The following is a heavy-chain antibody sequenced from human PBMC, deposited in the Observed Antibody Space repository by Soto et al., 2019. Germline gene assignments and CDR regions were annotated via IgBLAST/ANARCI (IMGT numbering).Heavy chain of an antibody. CDR1: GGSINSVNW. J-gene: IGHJ6*01. Sequence: PSETLSLTCAVSGGSINSVNWWSRVRQSPGKGLEWIGEMHPVGSTNYNPSLKSRVTVSMDKSRNQFSLKMSSVTAADTAVYFCARHGHNIYGFDVWGRGTTVTV. D-gene: IGHD1-1*01. V-gene: IGHV4-4*02. CDR3: ARHGHNIYGFDV. CDR2: MHPVGST.